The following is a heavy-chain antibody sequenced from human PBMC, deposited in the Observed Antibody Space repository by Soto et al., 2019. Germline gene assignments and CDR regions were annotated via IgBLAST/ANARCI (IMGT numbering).Heavy chain of an antibody. V-gene: IGHV1-3*04. J-gene: IGHJ6*02. Sequence: ASVKVSCKASGYSFMSWSLHWVRQAPGQRLEWMGWINTGNGDTKYSQKFQGRVTFTRDTPASTAYMELSSLRSEDTAVYYCASYVMDVWGQGTTVTVSS. CDR3: ASYVMDV. CDR1: GYSFMSWS. CDR2: INTGNGDT.